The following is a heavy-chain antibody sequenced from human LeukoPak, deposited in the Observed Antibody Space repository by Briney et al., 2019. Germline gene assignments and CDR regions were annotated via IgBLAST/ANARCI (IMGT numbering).Heavy chain of an antibody. CDR3: ARDGLWTTVPTGGDY. J-gene: IGHJ4*02. CDR1: GLTFSSYG. Sequence: PGGSLSLSCAASGLTFSSYGMNWVRQAPGKGLEWVSGISGSGGSTYYADSMKGRFTISRDNAKNSLYLQMNSLRVEDTAVYYCARDGLWTTVPTGGDYWGPGTLVTVSS. D-gene: IGHD4-17*01. V-gene: IGHV3-21*01. CDR2: ISGSGGST.